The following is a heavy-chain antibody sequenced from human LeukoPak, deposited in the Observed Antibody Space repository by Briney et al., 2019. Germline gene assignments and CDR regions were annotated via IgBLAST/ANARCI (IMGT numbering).Heavy chain of an antibody. V-gene: IGHV1-18*01. CDR1: GYTFTSYG. Sequence: GASVKVSCKASGYTFTSYGISWVRQAPGQGLEWMGWISAYNGNTNYAQKLQGRVTMTTDTSTSTAYMVLRSLRSDDTAVYYCARDYSWFGELLPLDYWGQGTLVTVSS. CDR2: ISAYNGNT. J-gene: IGHJ4*02. D-gene: IGHD3-10*01. CDR3: ARDYSWFGELLPLDY.